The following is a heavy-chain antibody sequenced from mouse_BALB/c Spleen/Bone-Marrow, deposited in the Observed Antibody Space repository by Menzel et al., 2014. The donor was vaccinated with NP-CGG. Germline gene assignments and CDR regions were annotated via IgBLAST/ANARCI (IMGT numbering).Heavy chain of an antibody. Sequence: VQLQQSGPELEKPGASVKISCKASGYSFTGYNMNWVKQSDGRSLEWIGNIDPYYGGTSYNQKFRGKATLTVDKSSSTAYMLLTSLTSEDSAVYYCARNHFGSNSLGYWGQGTLVTVSA. CDR2: IDPYYGGT. CDR1: GYSFTGYN. V-gene: IGHV1S135*01. CDR3: ARNHFGSNSLGY. D-gene: IGHD1-1*01. J-gene: IGHJ3*01.